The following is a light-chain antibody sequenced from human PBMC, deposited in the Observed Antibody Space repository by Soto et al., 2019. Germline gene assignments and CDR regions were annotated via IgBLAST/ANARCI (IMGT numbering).Light chain of an antibody. J-gene: IGKJ4*01. CDR3: QQRKYWPPLT. Sequence: EVVLTQSPDTLSLSPGERATLSCRTSHSVDIYLAWYQQKPGQAPRLLIYDSYNRVTGIPTRFSGSGSWTDFTLTISSLEPEDSPVYYCQQRKYWPPLTFGGGTKVEIK. CDR1: HSVDIY. V-gene: IGKV3-11*01. CDR2: DSY.